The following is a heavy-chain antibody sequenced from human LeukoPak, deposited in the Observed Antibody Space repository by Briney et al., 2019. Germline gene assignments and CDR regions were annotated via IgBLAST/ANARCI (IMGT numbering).Heavy chain of an antibody. CDR2: IIPILGIA. V-gene: IGHV1-69*04. CDR1: GGTFSSYA. D-gene: IGHD3-9*01. Sequence: SVKVSCKASGGTFSSYAISWVRQAPGQGLEWMGRIIPILGIANYAQKFQGRVTITADKSTSTAYMELSSLRSEDTAVYYCAGTYYDFLTDYYYYGMDVWGQGTTVTVSS. J-gene: IGHJ6*02. CDR3: AGTYYDFLTDYYYYGMDV.